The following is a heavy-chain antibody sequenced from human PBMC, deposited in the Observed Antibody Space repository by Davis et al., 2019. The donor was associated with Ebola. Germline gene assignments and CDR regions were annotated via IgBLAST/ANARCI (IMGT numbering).Heavy chain of an antibody. V-gene: IGHV4-59*12. CDR2: LYYSGST. J-gene: IGHJ4*02. CDR3: ARRRIAARPIDY. Sequence: MPSETLSLTCSVSGASISPYYWTWIRQPPGKGLEWIGNLYYSGSTNYNPSLKSRVTISVDTSKNQFSLKLSSVTAADTAVYYCARRRIAARPIDYWGQGTLVTVSS. D-gene: IGHD6-6*01. CDR1: GASISPYY.